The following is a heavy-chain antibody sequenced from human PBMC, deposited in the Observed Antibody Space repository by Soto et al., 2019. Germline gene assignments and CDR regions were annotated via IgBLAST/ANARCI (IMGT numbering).Heavy chain of an antibody. CDR3: ASHIAYSSGWRIDY. D-gene: IGHD6-19*01. CDR2: IYYSGST. CDR1: GGSISSSSYY. J-gene: IGHJ4*02. V-gene: IGHV4-39*01. Sequence: QLQLQESGPGLVKPSETLSLTCTVSGGSISSSSYYWGWIRQPPGKGLEWIGSIYYSGSTYYNPSPKSRVTISVDTSKNQSPLKLSSVTAADTAVYYCASHIAYSSGWRIDYWGQGTLVTVSS.